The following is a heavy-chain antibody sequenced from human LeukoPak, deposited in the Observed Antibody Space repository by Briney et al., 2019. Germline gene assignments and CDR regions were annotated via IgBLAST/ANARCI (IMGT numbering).Heavy chain of an antibody. J-gene: IGHJ5*02. CDR1: GGSISSYY. Sequence: SETLSLTCTVSGGSISSYYWSWIRQPPGKGLEWIGYIHYSGSTNYNPSLKSRVTISVDTSKNQFSLKLSSVTAADTAVYYCAGETYYYDSGGYEGPWGQGTLVTVSS. CDR3: AGETYYYDSGGYEGP. D-gene: IGHD3-22*01. V-gene: IGHV4-59*01. CDR2: IHYSGST.